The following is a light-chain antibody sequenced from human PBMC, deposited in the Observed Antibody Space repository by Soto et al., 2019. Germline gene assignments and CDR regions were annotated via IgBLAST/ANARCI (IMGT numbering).Light chain of an antibody. J-gene: IGKJ4*01. CDR2: GAS. V-gene: IGKV3-20*01. CDR3: QQYGSSPLT. Sequence: ETVLTKSPATLSLSPWERATLSCRASQSVSSSYLAWYQQKPGQAPRLLIYGASSRATGIPDRFSGSGSGTDFTLTISRLEPEDFAVYYCQQYGSSPLTFGGGTKVDIK. CDR1: QSVSSSY.